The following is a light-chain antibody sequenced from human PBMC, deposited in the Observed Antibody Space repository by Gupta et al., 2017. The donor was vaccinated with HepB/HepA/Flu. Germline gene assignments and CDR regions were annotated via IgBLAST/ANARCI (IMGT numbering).Light chain of an antibody. CDR2: HTS. J-gene: IGKJ2*04. V-gene: IGKV1-5*03. CDR1: QNVSHW. CDR3: QQYSNYPCS. Sequence: DIRMTQSPSTLSASVGDRVTITCRASQNVSHWLAWYQQKPGKAPDLLIYHTSTLQSGVPATFSGSGFGSEFTLTIRSLQPHDFAIYYCQQYSNYPCSFGQGTXLEIK.